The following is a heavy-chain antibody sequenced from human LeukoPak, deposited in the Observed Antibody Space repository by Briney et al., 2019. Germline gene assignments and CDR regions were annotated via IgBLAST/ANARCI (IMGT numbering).Heavy chain of an antibody. J-gene: IGHJ4*02. CDR3: ASLGYCSGGSCYSDY. D-gene: IGHD2-15*01. V-gene: IGHV4-39*01. Sequence: SETLSLTCTVSGGSISSSSYYWGWIRQPPGKGLEWIGSIYYSGSTYYNPSLESRVTISVDTSKNQFSLKLSSVTAADTAVYYCASLGYCSGGSCYSDYWGQGTLVTVSS. CDR2: IYYSGST. CDR1: GGSISSSSYY.